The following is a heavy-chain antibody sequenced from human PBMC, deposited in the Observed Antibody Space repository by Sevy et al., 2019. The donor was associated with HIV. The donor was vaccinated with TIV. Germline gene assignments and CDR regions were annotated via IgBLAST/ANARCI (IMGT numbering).Heavy chain of an antibody. D-gene: IGHD6-13*01. CDR1: GFTFSSYA. CDR3: AKDRIAAPGAFDY. Sequence: GESLKISCAASGFTFSSYAMSWVRQAPGKGLEWVSAISGSGGSTYYADSVKGRFTISRDNSKNTLYLQMNSLRAEDTAVYYCAKDRIAAPGAFDYWGQGTLVTVSS. V-gene: IGHV3-23*01. CDR2: ISGSGGST. J-gene: IGHJ4*02.